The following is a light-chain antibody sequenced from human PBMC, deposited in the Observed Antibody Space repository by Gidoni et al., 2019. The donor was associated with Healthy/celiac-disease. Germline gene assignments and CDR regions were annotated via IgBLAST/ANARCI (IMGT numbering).Light chain of an antibody. Sequence: DIQMPQSPSSLSASVGDRVTITCQASQDSSNYFNWYQQKPGKAPKLLIYDASNLETGVPSRFSGSGSGTDSNFTISSLQPEDIATYYWQQDDNLAFTFGGGTKVEIK. J-gene: IGKJ4*01. CDR2: DAS. CDR3: QQDDNLAFT. CDR1: QDSSNY. V-gene: IGKV1-33*01.